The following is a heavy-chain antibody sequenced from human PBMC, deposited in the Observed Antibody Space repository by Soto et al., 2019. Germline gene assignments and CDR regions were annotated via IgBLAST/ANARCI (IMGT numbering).Heavy chain of an antibody. V-gene: IGHV1-69*13. CDR2: IIPMFGTA. CDR1: GGTFVRNA. CDR3: ARPQGSGWRFNALDF. D-gene: IGHD6-19*01. Sequence: SVKVSCKASGGTFVRNAINWVRQAPGQGLEWMGGIIPMFGTANHAQKFRDRIVITADESTNTAYLELNSLRYEDTAIYYCARPQGSGWRFNALDFWGQGTVVTVSS. J-gene: IGHJ3*01.